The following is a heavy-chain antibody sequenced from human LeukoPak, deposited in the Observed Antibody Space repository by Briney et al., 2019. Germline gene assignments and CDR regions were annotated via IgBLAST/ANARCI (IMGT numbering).Heavy chain of an antibody. J-gene: IGHJ4*02. Sequence: SQTLSLTCAVSGGSISSGGYSWSWIRQPPGKGLEWIGYIYHSGSTYYNPSLKSRVTISVDRSKNQFSLKLSSVTAAGTAVYYCARGRPLYGDYVDFDYWGQGTLVTVSS. D-gene: IGHD4-17*01. V-gene: IGHV4-30-2*01. CDR3: ARGRPLYGDYVDFDY. CDR2: IYHSGST. CDR1: GGSISSGGYS.